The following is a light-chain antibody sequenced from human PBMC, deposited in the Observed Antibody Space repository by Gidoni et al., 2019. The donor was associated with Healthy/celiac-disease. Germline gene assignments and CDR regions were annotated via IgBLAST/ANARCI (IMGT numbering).Light chain of an antibody. CDR3: QQRSNWPPGIT. V-gene: IGKV3-11*01. CDR1: PSVSSY. J-gene: IGKJ5*01. Sequence: EIVLTQSPATLSLSPGERATLSCRASPSVSSYLAWYQQKPGQAPRLLIYDASNRATGIPARFSGSGSGTDFTLTISSLEPEDFAVYYCQQRSNWPPGITFXXXTRLEIK. CDR2: DAS.